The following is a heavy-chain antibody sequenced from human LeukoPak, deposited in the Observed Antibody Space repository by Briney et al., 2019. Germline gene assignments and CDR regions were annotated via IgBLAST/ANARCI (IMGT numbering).Heavy chain of an antibody. CDR1: GGSISSGDYY. V-gene: IGHV4-30-4*01. CDR3: ARGFGDYGANGGEEYDY. D-gene: IGHD4-17*01. CDR2: IYYSGST. J-gene: IGHJ4*02. Sequence: KPSETLSLTCTVSGGSISSGDYYWSWIRQPPGKGLEWIGYIYYSGSTYYNASLKSRVTISVDTSKNLFSLKLSSVTAADTSVYYCARGFGDYGANGGEEYDYWGQGTLVTVSS.